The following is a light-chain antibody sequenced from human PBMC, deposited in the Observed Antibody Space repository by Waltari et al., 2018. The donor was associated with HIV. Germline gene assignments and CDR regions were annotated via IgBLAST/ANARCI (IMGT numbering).Light chain of an antibody. V-gene: IGKV2-40*01. CDR2: TLS. J-gene: IGKJ4*01. CDR3: MQRIEFPLT. CDR1: QSLLNNDDGNTY. Sequence: DIVMTQSPLSLSVTPGEPASISCRSSQSLLNNDDGNTYVDWYLQRPGQSPQVLIQTLSYRASGVPDRFSGTGSGTNFTDFTLNINRVEAEDVGVDYCMQRIEFPLTFGGGTRVEI.